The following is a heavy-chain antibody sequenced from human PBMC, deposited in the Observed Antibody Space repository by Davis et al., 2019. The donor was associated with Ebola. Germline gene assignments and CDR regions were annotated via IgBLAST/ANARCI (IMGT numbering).Heavy chain of an antibody. Sequence: ASVKVSCKASGYTFTGYYMHWVRQAPGQGLEWMGWINPNSGGTNYAQKFQGRVTMTRDTSISTAYMELSRLRSDDTAVYYCARGGSYLTRYYYYYMDVWGKGTTVTVSS. CDR1: GYTFTGYY. CDR3: ARGGSYLTRYYYYYMDV. D-gene: IGHD1-26*01. J-gene: IGHJ6*03. CDR2: INPNSGGT. V-gene: IGHV1-2*02.